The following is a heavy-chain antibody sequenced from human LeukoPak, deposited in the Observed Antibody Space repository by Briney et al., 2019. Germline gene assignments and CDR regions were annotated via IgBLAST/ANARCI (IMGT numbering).Heavy chain of an antibody. J-gene: IGHJ3*02. CDR1: GGSISTYY. CDR2: VYYSGST. CDR3: ARVRGYSYGSDAFDI. Sequence: SETLSLTCTVSGGSISTYYWSWIRQPPGKGLEWIGYVYYSGSTNYNPSLKSRVTISADTSKNQFSLRLRSVTAADTAVYYCARVRGYSYGSDAFDIWGQGTMVTVSS. V-gene: IGHV4-59*01. D-gene: IGHD5-18*01.